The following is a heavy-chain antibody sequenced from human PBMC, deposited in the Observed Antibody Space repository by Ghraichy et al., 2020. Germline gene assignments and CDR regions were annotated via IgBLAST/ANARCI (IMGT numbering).Heavy chain of an antibody. D-gene: IGHD1-26*01. CDR2: IRYDGSNK. V-gene: IGHV3-30*02. CDR3: AKDGAVPFGYFDY. CDR1: GFTFSSYG. Sequence: GGSLRLSCAASGFTFSSYGMHWVRQAPGKGLEWVAFIRYDGSNKYYADSVKGRFTISRDNSKNTLYLQMNSLRAEDTAMYYCAKDGAVPFGYFDYWGQGTLVTVSS. J-gene: IGHJ4*02.